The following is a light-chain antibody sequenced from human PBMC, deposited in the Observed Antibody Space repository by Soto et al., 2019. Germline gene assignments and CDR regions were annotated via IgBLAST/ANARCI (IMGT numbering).Light chain of an antibody. V-gene: IGLV2-11*01. Sequence: QSVLTQPRSVSGSPGQSVTISCTATGSDVGDSSHVSWYQLHPGKAPKLMIYEVNNRPSGVPDRFSGSKSGSTASLTISGLQAEDEAEYYCSSYTSSSTQVFGGGTKLTVL. CDR2: EVN. J-gene: IGLJ2*01. CDR1: GSDVGDSSH. CDR3: SSYTSSSTQV.